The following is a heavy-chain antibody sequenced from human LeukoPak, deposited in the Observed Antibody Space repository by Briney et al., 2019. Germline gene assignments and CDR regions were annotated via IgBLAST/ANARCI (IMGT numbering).Heavy chain of an antibody. CDR1: GGSLSGYY. J-gene: IGHJ4*02. D-gene: IGHD3-22*01. V-gene: IGHV4-34*01. Sequence: SETLSLTCAVYGGSLSGYYWSWIRQPPGKGLEWIGEINHSGSTNYNPSLKSRVTISVDTSKNQFSLKLSSVTAADTAVYYCARGHGIYYDSSGYYYFDYWGQGTLVTVSS. CDR3: ARGHGIYYDSSGYYYFDY. CDR2: INHSGST.